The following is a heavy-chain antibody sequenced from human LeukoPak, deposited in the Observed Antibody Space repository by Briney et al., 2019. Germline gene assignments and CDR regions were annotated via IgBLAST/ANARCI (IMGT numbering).Heavy chain of an antibody. V-gene: IGHV3-23*01. D-gene: IGHD3-22*01. CDR3: AKDRSYYDSSGYIYYFDY. CDR2: ISGSGVST. Sequence: GGSLRLSCAASGFTFSSYAISWVRQAPGKGLEWVSGISGSGVSTYYADSVKGRFTISRDNSKNTLYLQMNSLRAEDTAVYYCAKDRSYYDSSGYIYYFDYWGQGTLVAVSS. J-gene: IGHJ4*02. CDR1: GFTFSSYA.